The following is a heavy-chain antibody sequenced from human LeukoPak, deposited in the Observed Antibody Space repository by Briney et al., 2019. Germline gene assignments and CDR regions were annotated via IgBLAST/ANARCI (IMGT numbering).Heavy chain of an antibody. D-gene: IGHD3-9*01. CDR3: AKMGWALRYSDY. Sequence: GGSLRLSCAASGFTFSSYAMSWVRQAPGKGLEWFSAISGSGSSTYYADSVKGRFTISRDNSKNTLYLQMNSLRAEDTAVYYCAKMGWALRYSDYWGQGTLVTVSS. J-gene: IGHJ4*02. CDR1: GFTFSSYA. CDR2: ISGSGSST. V-gene: IGHV3-23*01.